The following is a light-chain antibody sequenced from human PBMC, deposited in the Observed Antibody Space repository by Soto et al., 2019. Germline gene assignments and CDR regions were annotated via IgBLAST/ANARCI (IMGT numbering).Light chain of an antibody. Sequence: QSALTQPASVSGSPGQSITISCTGTSSDVGGCNYVSWYQQHPGKAPKVIIYEVINRPSGVSNRFSGSKSGNTASLTISGLQAEDEADYYCISYTSISTLVFGTGTKVTVL. V-gene: IGLV2-14*01. CDR3: ISYTSISTLV. CDR2: EVI. CDR1: SSDVGGCNY. J-gene: IGLJ1*01.